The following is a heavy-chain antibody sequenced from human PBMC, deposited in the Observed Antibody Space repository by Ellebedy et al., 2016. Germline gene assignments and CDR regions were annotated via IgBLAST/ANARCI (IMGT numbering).Heavy chain of an antibody. CDR1: GYTFTSYD. V-gene: IGHV1-8*01. CDR3: ARVRAYCGGDCYTFDY. D-gene: IGHD2-21*02. CDR2: MNPNSGNT. Sequence: ASVKVSXXASGYTFTSYDINWVRQATGQGLEWMGWMNPNSGNTGYAQKFQGRVTMTRNTSISTAYMELSSLRSEDTAVYYCARVRAYCGGDCYTFDYWGQGTLVTVSS. J-gene: IGHJ4*02.